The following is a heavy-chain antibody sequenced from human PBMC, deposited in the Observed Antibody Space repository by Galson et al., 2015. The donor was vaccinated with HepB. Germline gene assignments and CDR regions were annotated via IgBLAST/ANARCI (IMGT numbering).Heavy chain of an antibody. J-gene: IGHJ3*02. CDR3: ARESVSSGLTGDAFDI. CDR2: IIPIFGTA. Sequence: SVKVSCKASGGTFSSYAISWVRQAPGQGLEWMGGIIPIFGTANYAQKFQGRVTITADKSTSTAYMELSSLRSEDTAVYYCARESVSSGLTGDAFDIWGQGTMVTVSS. D-gene: IGHD6-19*01. CDR1: GGTFSSYA. V-gene: IGHV1-69*06.